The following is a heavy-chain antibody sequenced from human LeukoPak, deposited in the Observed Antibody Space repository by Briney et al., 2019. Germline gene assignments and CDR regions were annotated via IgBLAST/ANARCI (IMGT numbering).Heavy chain of an antibody. D-gene: IGHD2-21*02. CDR3: ARGRVTAIFDY. J-gene: IGHJ4*02. CDR1: GGSISSGGYS. CDR2: IYYSGST. Sequence: PSQTLSLTCAVSGGSISSGGYSWSWIRQPPGKGLEWIGYIYYSGSTYYNPSLKSRVTISVDTSKNQFSLKLTSVTAADTAVYYCARGRVTAIFDYWGQGTLVTVSS. V-gene: IGHV4-30-4*07.